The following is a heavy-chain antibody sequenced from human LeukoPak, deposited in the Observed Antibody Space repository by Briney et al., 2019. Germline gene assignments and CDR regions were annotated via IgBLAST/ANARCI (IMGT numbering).Heavy chain of an antibody. CDR3: ARWRYYDSSGHPYYFDY. D-gene: IGHD3-22*01. Sequence: KPGGSLRLSCAASGFTFSDYYMSWIRQAPGKGLEWVSYISSSSYTNYADSVKGRFTISRDNAKNSLYLQMNSLRAEDTAVYYCARWRYYDSSGHPYYFDYWGQGTLVTVSS. CDR1: GFTFSDYY. CDR2: ISSSSYT. V-gene: IGHV3-11*03. J-gene: IGHJ4*02.